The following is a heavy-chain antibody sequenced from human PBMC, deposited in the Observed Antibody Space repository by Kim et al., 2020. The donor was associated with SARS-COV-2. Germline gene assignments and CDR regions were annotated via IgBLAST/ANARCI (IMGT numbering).Heavy chain of an antibody. CDR3: ARDVRGYCSGGSCLYYYYGMDV. D-gene: IGHD2-15*01. J-gene: IGHJ6*02. CDR2: ISAYNGNT. Sequence: ASVKVSCKASGYTFTSYGISWVRQAPGQGLEWMGWISAYNGNTNYAQKLQGRVTMTTDTSTSTAYMELRSLRSDDTAVYYCARDVRGYCSGGSCLYYYYGMDVWGQGTTVTVSS. CDR1: GYTFTSYG. V-gene: IGHV1-18*01.